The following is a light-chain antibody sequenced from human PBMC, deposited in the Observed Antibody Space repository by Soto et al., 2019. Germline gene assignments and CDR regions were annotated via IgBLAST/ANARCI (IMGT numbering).Light chain of an antibody. J-gene: IGKJ2*01. CDR2: GSF. CDR3: QQHGGSPPYT. Sequence: EIVLTQSPGTLSLSPGERASLSCRASQSVRNNYLAWYQQKPGQPPRLLIFGSFNRATGIPDRFSGSGSGTDFTLTISRLEPEDFAVYFCQQHGGSPPYTFGQGTK. V-gene: IGKV3-20*01. CDR1: QSVRNNY.